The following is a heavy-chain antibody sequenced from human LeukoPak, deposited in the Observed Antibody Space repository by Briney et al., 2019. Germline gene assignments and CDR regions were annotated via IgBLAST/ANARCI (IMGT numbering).Heavy chain of an antibody. Sequence: GGSLRLSCAASGFTFSDYYMAWIRQAPGKGLEGVSYITGSSSYTNYADSVKGRFTISRDNAKNSLYLQMTSLRAEDTGVYYCARVRGYYGSGDYWGQGTLVTVSS. CDR2: ITGSSSYT. CDR1: GFTFSDYY. CDR3: ARVRGYYGSGDY. V-gene: IGHV3-11*05. J-gene: IGHJ4*02. D-gene: IGHD3-10*01.